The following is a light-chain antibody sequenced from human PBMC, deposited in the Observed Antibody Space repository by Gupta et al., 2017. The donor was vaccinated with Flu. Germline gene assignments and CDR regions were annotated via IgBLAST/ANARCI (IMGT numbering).Light chain of an antibody. J-gene: IGKJ4*01. CDR3: QQYHRTPFT. V-gene: IGKV3-20*01. Sequence: DIVLTQSPDILSFSPGDRATLSCRASQPISSNYLAWYQQRPGQAPTLLIFGASSRPSGISDRFSGSGSGTDFNLTISRLEPEDVAVYYCQQYHRTPFTFGRGTKVEIK. CDR2: GAS. CDR1: QPISSNY.